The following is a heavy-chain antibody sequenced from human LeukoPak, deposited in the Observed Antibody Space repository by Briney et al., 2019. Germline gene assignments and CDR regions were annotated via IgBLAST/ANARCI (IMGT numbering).Heavy chain of an antibody. CDR2: NYYSGST. Sequence: SETLSLTCTVSGGSISSYYWSWIRQPPGKGLEWIGYNYYSGSTNYNPSLKSRVTISVDTSKNQFSLKLSSVTAADTAVYYCASHDYGDHVWFDPWGQGTLVTVSS. CDR1: GGSISSYY. D-gene: IGHD4-17*01. V-gene: IGHV4-59*08. CDR3: ASHDYGDHVWFDP. J-gene: IGHJ5*02.